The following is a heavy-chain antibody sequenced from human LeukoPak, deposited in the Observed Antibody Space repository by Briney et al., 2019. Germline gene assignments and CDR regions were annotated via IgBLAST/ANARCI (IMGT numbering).Heavy chain of an antibody. J-gene: IGHJ6*03. D-gene: IGHD6-19*01. CDR3: ARVSVAGITLYYYMDV. Sequence: PEGSLRLSCAASGFTFSSYAMHWVRQAPGKGLEYVSAISSNGGSTYYANSVKGRFTISRDNSKNTLYLQMGSLRAEDMAVYYCARVSVAGITLYYYMDVWGKGTTVTVSS. CDR1: GFTFSSYA. V-gene: IGHV3-64*01. CDR2: ISSNGGST.